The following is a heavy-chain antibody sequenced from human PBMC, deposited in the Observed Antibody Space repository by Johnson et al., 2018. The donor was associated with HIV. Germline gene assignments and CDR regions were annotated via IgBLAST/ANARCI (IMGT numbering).Heavy chain of an antibody. CDR3: AFDI. V-gene: IGHV3-66*01. Sequence: VLLVESGGGLIQPGGSLRLSCAASGFSFDDYGMSWVRQPPGKGLECVSLIYSDGNTYYADSVKGRFTISRDNSKNTLYLQMNSLRAEDSALYYCAFDIWGQGTMVTVSS. CDR2: IYSDGNT. CDR1: GFSFDDYG. J-gene: IGHJ3*02.